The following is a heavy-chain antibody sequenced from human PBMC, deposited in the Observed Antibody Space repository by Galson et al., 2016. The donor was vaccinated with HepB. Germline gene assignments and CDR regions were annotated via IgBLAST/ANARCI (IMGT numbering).Heavy chain of an antibody. V-gene: IGHV2-5*02. CDR2: IYWDDDK. J-gene: IGHJ4*02. Sequence: PALVKPTQTLTLTCTFSGFSLNSAGVGVDWIRQSPGKALEWLALIYWDDDKRYSPSLKSRLTITKDTSKNQVVLTMTNRDPVDTATYYCAQRLWVGDSSEYFLYRDGGQGTRVTVSS. CDR3: AQRLWVGDSSEYFLYRD. D-gene: IGHD3-22*01. CDR1: GFSLNSAGVG.